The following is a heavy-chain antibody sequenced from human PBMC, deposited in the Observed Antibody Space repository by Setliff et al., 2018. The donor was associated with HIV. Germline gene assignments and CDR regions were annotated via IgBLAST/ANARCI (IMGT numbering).Heavy chain of an antibody. J-gene: IGHJ4*02. CDR2: IHPGNDNR. D-gene: IGHD2-2*01. Sequence: ASVKVSCTASGYTFNSYLVYWVRQAPGQRLEWMGWIHPGNDNREYSQRFQGRPTMTRDTSASMVYMELNSLTSEDTAVYFCARFSSVYAAIDNWGPGTLFTVSS. CDR1: GYTFNSYL. CDR3: ARFSSVYAAIDN. V-gene: IGHV1-3*01.